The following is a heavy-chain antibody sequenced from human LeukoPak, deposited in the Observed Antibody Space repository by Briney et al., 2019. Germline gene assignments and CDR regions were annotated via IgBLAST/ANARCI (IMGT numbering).Heavy chain of an antibody. CDR3: ARDLDFWSGRGGFDY. J-gene: IGHJ4*02. CDR2: ISSSDSYI. D-gene: IGHD3-3*01. V-gene: IGHV3-21*01. Sequence: PGGSLRLSCAASGFTFSSYNMNWVRQAPGKGLEWVSSISSSDSYIYYADSVKGRFTISRDNAKNSLYLQMNSLRAEDTAVYYCARDLDFWSGRGGFDYWGQGTLVTVSS. CDR1: GFTFSSYN.